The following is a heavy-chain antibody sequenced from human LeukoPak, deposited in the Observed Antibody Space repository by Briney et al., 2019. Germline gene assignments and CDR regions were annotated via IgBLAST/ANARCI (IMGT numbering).Heavy chain of an antibody. CDR2: IYSCGST. J-gene: IGHJ3*02. D-gene: IGHD6-6*01. CDR1: GFTDSSNY. CDR3: ARDGSSHDAFDI. V-gene: IGHV3-53*04. Sequence: GGSLTLSCSASGFTDSSNYMSWVRQARGKALEWVSVIYSCGSTYYADSVKGRFTISRHNYKNTLYLQMNSLRAEDTAVYYCARDGSSHDAFDIWGEGKMVTVSS.